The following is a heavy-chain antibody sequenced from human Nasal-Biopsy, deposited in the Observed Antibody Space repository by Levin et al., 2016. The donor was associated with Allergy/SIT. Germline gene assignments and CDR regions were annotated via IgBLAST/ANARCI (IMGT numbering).Heavy chain of an antibody. V-gene: IGHV4-34*01. D-gene: IGHD1-26*01. CDR2: INHSGSS. J-gene: IGHJ3*01. CDR1: GGSFSGYY. CDR3: ARKGHRIGGHSFFVLPTSDAFDF. Sequence: GSLRLSCAVYGGSFSGYYWSWIRQPPGKGLEWIGEINHSGSSNYNPSLKSRVTISLDTFRKQVSLKLRSVTAADTAVYYCARKGHRIGGHSFFVLPTSDAFDFWGQGTVVIVSS.